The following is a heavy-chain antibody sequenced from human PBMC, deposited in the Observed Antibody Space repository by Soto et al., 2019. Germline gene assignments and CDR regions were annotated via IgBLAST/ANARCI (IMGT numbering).Heavy chain of an antibody. V-gene: IGHV1-18*01. J-gene: IGHJ1*01. Sequence: QLQLVQSGAEVKKPGASVKVSCKASGYTFTSYGISWVRQAPGQGLEWMGWISVYTGDTNYAQKFQGRVTMTTDTSTSTACKEMRSLIPDDTVVEYCARDRGPTGSVVLGAGTDLGHWGQGTLVTRSS. D-gene: IGHD2-15*01. CDR3: ARDRGPTGSVVLGAGTDLGH. CDR2: ISVYTGDT. CDR1: GYTFTSYG.